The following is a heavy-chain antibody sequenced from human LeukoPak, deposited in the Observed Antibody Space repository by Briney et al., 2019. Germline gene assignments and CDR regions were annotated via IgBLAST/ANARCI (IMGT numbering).Heavy chain of an antibody. CDR2: IYSSGST. D-gene: IGHD5-12*01. CDR1: SGSISSYY. Sequence: SETLSLTCTVSSGSISSYYWSWIRQPPGKGLEWIGSIYSSGSTYYNPSLKSRVTISVDTSKNQFSLKLSSVTAADTAVYYCARSGSGYLRYYFDYWGQGTLVTVSS. CDR3: ARSGSGYLRYYFDY. J-gene: IGHJ4*02. V-gene: IGHV4-59*12.